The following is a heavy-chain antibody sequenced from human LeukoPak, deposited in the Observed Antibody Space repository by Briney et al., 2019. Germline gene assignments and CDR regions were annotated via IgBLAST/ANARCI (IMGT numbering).Heavy chain of an antibody. CDR2: MNPNSGNT. CDR1: GYTFTSYD. V-gene: IGHV1-8*03. Sequence: VASVKVSCKASGYTFTSYDINWVRQATGQGLEWMGWMNPNSGNTGYAQKFQGRVTITRNTSISTAYMELSSLRSEDTAVYYCARIKISGSWYLKFFDYWGQGALVTVSS. D-gene: IGHD6-13*01. J-gene: IGHJ4*02. CDR3: ARIKISGSWYLKFFDY.